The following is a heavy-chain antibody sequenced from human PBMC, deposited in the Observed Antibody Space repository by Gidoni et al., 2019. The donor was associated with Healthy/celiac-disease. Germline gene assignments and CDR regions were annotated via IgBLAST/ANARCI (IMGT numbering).Heavy chain of an antibody. CDR1: GGTFSSYA. CDR3: ATSITMIVVVKRGDWYFDL. J-gene: IGHJ2*01. V-gene: IGHV1-69*01. Sequence: QVQLVQSGAEVKKPGSSVKVSCKASGGTFSSYAISWGRQAPGQGLEWMGGIIPIFGTANYAQKFQGRVTITADESTSTAYMELSSLRSEDTAVYYCATSITMIVVVKRGDWYFDLWGRGTLVTVSS. CDR2: IIPIFGTA. D-gene: IGHD3-22*01.